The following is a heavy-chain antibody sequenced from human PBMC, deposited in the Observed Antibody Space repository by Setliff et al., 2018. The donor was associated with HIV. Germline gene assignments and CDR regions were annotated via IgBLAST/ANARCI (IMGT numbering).Heavy chain of an antibody. CDR1: GDSVSSASYY. CDR3: ARGVPLLPPHY. CDR2: IYYSGTT. Sequence: SETLSLTCTVSGDSVSSASYYWSWIRQPPGKGLEWIGYIYYSGTTKYNPSLKSRVTISVDTSKSQFSLKLSSVTAADTAVYYCARGVPLLPPHYWGQGTLVTVSS. D-gene: IGHD2-21*02. V-gene: IGHV4-61*01. J-gene: IGHJ4*02.